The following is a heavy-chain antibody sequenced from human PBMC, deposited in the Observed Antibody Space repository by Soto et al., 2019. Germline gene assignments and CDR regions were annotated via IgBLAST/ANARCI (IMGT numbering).Heavy chain of an antibody. CDR1: GGTFSSYA. Sequence: QVQLVQSGAEVKKPGSSVKVSCKASGGTFSSYAISWVRQAPGQGLEWMGGIIPIFGTANYAQKFQGRVTITADESTSTAYMELSSLRSEDTAVYYCARWGYSYGPKPRPYDAFDIWGQGTMVTVSS. D-gene: IGHD5-18*01. CDR2: IIPIFGTA. V-gene: IGHV1-69*12. J-gene: IGHJ3*02. CDR3: ARWGYSYGPKPRPYDAFDI.